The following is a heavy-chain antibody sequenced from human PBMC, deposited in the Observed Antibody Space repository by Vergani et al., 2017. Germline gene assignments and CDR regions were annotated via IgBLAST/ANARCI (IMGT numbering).Heavy chain of an antibody. CDR2: INPSGGST. J-gene: IGHJ4*02. V-gene: IGHV1-46*01. Sequence: QVQLVQSGAEVKKPGASVKVSCKASGYTFTSYYMHWVRQAPGQGLEWMGIINPSGGSTSYAQKFQGRVTMTRDTSTSTVYMELSSLRSEDTAVYYCARGPDGNGDHPAYYFDYWGQGTLVTVSS. D-gene: IGHD4-17*01. CDR3: ARGPDGNGDHPAYYFDY. CDR1: GYTFTSYY.